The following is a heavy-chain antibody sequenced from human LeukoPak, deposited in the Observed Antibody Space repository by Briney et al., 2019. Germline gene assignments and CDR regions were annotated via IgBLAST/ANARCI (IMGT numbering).Heavy chain of an antibody. J-gene: IGHJ4*02. Sequence: PSETLSLTCAVYGGSFSGYYWSWIRQPPGKGLEWIGEINHSGSTNYNPSLKSRVTISVDTSKNQFSLKLSSVTAADTAVYYCARARRDGYNYGDPNFDYWGQGTLVTVSS. CDR2: INHSGST. V-gene: IGHV4-34*01. D-gene: IGHD5-24*01. CDR1: GGSFSGYY. CDR3: ARARRDGYNYGDPNFDY.